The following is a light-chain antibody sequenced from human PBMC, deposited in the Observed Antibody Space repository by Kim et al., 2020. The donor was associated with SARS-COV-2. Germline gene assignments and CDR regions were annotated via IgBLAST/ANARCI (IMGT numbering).Light chain of an antibody. CDR2: DAS. Sequence: MVMTQSPATLSVSPGERATLSCRASQSVSSNLAWYQQKPGQAPRLLIYDASTRATGIPARFSGSASGTEFTLTISSLQSEDFAVYYCQQYNNWWSFGQGNKVDIK. V-gene: IGKV3-15*01. CDR3: QQYNNWWS. J-gene: IGKJ1*01. CDR1: QSVSSN.